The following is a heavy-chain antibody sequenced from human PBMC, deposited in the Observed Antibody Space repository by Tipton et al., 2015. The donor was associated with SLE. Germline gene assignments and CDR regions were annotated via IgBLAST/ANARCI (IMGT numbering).Heavy chain of an antibody. D-gene: IGHD3-10*01. Sequence: SLRLSCAASGFTFSNYWMNWVHQAPGKGLEWVANIKQDGSERYYADSVEGRFAISRDNAKNSLYLQMNSLRAEDTAVYYCARPSTTVVPDYWGRGTLVTVSS. CDR2: IKQDGSER. V-gene: IGHV3-7*01. CDR1: GFTFSNYW. CDR3: ARPSTTVVPDY. J-gene: IGHJ4*02.